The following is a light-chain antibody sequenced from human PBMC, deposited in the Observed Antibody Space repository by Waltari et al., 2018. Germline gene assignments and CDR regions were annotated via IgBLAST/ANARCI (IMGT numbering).Light chain of an antibody. CDR1: SSDIGSYNL. CDR2: DVT. Sequence: QSVLTQPASVSGSPGQSITISCTGTSSDIGSYNLVSWYQQHPGKAPKLMIYDVTKRPSGISSRFSGSKSGITASLTISGLQAEDEADYYCCSYAGFSTVVFGGGTKLTVL. CDR3: CSYAGFSTVV. J-gene: IGLJ2*01. V-gene: IGLV2-23*02.